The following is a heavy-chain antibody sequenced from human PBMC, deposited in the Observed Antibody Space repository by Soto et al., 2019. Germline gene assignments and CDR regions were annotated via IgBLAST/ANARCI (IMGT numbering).Heavy chain of an antibody. CDR2: ISAYNGNT. CDR1: GYTFTSYG. CDR3: ARYYDSSGYYTGPGYYYGMDV. V-gene: IGHV1-18*01. J-gene: IGHJ6*02. D-gene: IGHD3-22*01. Sequence: ASVKVSCKASGYTFTSYGISWVRQAPGQGLEWMGWISAYNGNTNYAQKLQGRVTMTTDTSTSTAYMELRSLRSDDTAVYYCARYYDSSGYYTGPGYYYGMDVWGQGTTVTVPS.